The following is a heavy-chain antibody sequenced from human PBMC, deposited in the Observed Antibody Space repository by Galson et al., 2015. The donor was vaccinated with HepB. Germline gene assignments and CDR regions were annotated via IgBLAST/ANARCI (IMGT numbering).Heavy chain of an antibody. CDR1: EFSLSTSGVG. V-gene: IGHV2-5*02. D-gene: IGHD6-19*01. CDR2: IYWDDDK. CDR3: AHLRYPGYISPTAFDI. J-gene: IGHJ3*02. Sequence: PALVKPTQTLTLTCTFSEFSLSTSGVGVGWIRQPPGKALEWLALIYWDDDKRYSPSLKTRLTITKDTSKNQVVVTLTNMDPVDTATYYCAHLRYPGYISPTAFDIWGQGTIVTVSS.